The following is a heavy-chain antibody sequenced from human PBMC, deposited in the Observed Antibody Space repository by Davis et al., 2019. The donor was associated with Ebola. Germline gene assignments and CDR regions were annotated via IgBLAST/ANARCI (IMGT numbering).Heavy chain of an antibody. J-gene: IGHJ6*03. V-gene: IGHV3-30*14. D-gene: IGHD5-24*01. CDR2: ISYDGSNK. CDR1: GFTFSSYA. CDR3: ARELGPEMATIYYYYYYMDV. Sequence: GESLKISCAASGFTFSSYAMHWVRQAPGKGLEWVAVISYDGSNKYYADSVKGRFTISRDNSKNTLYLQMNSLRAEDTAVYYCARELGPEMATIYYYYYYMDVWGKGTTVTVSS.